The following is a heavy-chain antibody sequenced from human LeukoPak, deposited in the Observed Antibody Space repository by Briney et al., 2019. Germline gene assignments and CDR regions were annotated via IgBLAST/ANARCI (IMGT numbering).Heavy chain of an antibody. V-gene: IGHV4-59*01. J-gene: IGHJ6*03. CDR3: ARVPRSYYYYYMDV. Sequence: PSETLSLTCNVSGGSISGYHWSWIRLPPGKGLEWLGYIYYSGSSNYNPSLKSRVTISADTSKNQFSLKLSSVTAADTAVYYCARVPRSYYYYYMDVWGKGTTVTVSS. CDR2: IYYSGSS. CDR1: GGSISGYH.